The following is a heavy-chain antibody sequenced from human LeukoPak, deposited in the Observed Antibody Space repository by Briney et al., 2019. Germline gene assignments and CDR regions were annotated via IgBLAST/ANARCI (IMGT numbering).Heavy chain of an antibody. CDR1: GFTFSSHW. D-gene: IGHD2-2*02. CDR2: INQGGNDR. Sequence: GGSLRLSCAASGFTFSSHWMSWVRQAPGKGLEWVANINQGGNDRNYVDSVKGRFTISRDNAQNSLYLQMNSLRAEDTAVYYCARDPSIVVVPATIGWFNPWGQGTLVTVSS. V-gene: IGHV3-7*01. J-gene: IGHJ5*02. CDR3: ARDPSIVVVPATIGWFNP.